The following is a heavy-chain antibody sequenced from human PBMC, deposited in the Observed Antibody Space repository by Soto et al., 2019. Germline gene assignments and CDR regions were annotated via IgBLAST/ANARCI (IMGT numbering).Heavy chain of an antibody. Sequence: SETLSLTCTVSGGSISSYYWSWIRQPAGKGLEWIGRIYTSGSTNYNPSLKSRVTMSVDTSKNQFSLKLSSVTAADTAVYYCARAAVGRITMVRGVIELLSDAFDIWGQGTMVTVSS. J-gene: IGHJ3*02. CDR1: GGSISSYY. CDR2: IYTSGST. D-gene: IGHD3-10*01. V-gene: IGHV4-4*07. CDR3: ARAAVGRITMVRGVIELLSDAFDI.